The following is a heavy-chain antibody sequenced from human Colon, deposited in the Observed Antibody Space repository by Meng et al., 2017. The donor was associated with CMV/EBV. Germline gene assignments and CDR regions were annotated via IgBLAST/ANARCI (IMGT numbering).Heavy chain of an antibody. D-gene: IGHD2-21*01. Sequence: SETLSLTCAVYGGSFSGYYWSWIRQAPGKGLEWIGEINHDGSTTYNPFLKSRVTLSVDTSKNLFSLSLRSMTPADTGVYYCARDGKTSWSYFNGMDGRGQGTTVTVSS. CDR3: ARDGKTSWSYFNGMDG. V-gene: IGHV4-34*01. CDR2: INHDGST. J-gene: IGHJ6*02. CDR1: GGSFSGYY.